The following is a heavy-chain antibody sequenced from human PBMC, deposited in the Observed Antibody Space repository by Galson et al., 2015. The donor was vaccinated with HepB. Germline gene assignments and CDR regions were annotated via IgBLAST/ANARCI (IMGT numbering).Heavy chain of an antibody. V-gene: IGHV3-21*01. D-gene: IGHD6-19*01. Sequence: SLRLSCAASGFTFSSYSMNWVRQAPGKGLEWVSSISSSSSYIYYADSVKGRFTISRDNAKNSLYLQMNSLRAEDTAVYYCARGGSSGWVHGYWGQGTLVTVSS. CDR2: ISSSSSYI. CDR1: GFTFSSYS. J-gene: IGHJ4*02. CDR3: ARGGSSGWVHGY.